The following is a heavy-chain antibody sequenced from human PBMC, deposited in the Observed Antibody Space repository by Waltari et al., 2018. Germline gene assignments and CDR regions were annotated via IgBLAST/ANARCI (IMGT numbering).Heavy chain of an antibody. Sequence: EVHLVESGGGLVQPGGSLRLSCAASGFTFNYYAMHWVRQAPGKGLEYVFAVGRYGDTNYANSVRGRFTISRDNSKNTLYLQMGSLRTEDMAVYYCAAEGGNWNYFDFWGQGILVTVSS. V-gene: IGHV3-64*01. CDR2: VGRYGDT. CDR1: GFTFNYYA. CDR3: AAEGGNWNYFDF. D-gene: IGHD2-15*01. J-gene: IGHJ4*02.